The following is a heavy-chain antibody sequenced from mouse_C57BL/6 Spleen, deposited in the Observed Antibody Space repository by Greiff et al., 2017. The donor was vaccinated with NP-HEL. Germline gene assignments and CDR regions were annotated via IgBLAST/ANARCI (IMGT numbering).Heavy chain of an antibody. CDR3: AMEGFRYFDV. CDR1: GYTFTSYD. CDR2: IYPSDSDT. V-gene: IGHV1-85*01. J-gene: IGHJ1*03. Sequence: QVQLQQSGPELVKPGASVKLSCKASGYTFTSYDINWVKQRPGQGLEWIGWIYPSDSDTNYNQKFKGKATLTVDKSSSTAYMQLSSLTSEDSAVYYCAMEGFRYFDVWGTGTTVTVSS.